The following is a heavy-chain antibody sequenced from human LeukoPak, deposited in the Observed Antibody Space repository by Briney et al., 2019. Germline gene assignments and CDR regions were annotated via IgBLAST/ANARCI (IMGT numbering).Heavy chain of an antibody. D-gene: IGHD2-15*01. V-gene: IGHV4-39*07. CDR3: ARGLIYCSGGSCYYFDY. CDR1: GDSISSSSYY. CDR2: IHYSGRT. Sequence: SETLSLTCTVSGDSISSSSYYWGWLRQPPGKGLEWIGSIHYSGRTYYNPSLTRRITISVDTSKNQFSLKLSPVTAADTAVYYCARGLIYCSGGSCYYFDYWGQGTLVTVSS. J-gene: IGHJ4*02.